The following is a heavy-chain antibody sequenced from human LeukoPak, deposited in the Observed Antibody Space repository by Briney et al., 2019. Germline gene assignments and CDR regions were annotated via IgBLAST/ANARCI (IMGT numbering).Heavy chain of an antibody. CDR1: GDSVSSNSAA. CDR3: ARGETYYDFWSGPQHLDY. CDR2: TYYRSKWYN. Sequence: SQTLSLTCAISGDSVSSNSAAWNWIRQSPSRGLEWLGRTYYRSKWYNDYAVSVKSRITINPDTSKNQFSLQLNSVTPEDTAVYYCARGETYYDFWSGPQHLDYWGQGTLVTVSS. J-gene: IGHJ4*02. D-gene: IGHD3-3*01. V-gene: IGHV6-1*01.